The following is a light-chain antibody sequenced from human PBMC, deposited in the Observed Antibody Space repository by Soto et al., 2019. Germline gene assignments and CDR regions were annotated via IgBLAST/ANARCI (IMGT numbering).Light chain of an antibody. Sequence: QSALTQPPSASGSPGQSVTISCTGTSSDVGGYKYVSWYQQYPGKAPKLMIYEVSKRPSGVPDRFSGSQSGNTASLTVSGLQAEDEADYYCSSYTSSSTYVFGTGTKVTVL. CDR3: SSYTSSSTYV. CDR2: EVS. CDR1: SSDVGGYKY. J-gene: IGLJ1*01. V-gene: IGLV2-8*01.